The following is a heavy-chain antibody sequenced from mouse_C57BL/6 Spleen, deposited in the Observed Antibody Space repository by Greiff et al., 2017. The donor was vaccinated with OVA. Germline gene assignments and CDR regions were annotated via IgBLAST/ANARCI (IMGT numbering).Heavy chain of an antibody. CDR1: GFSLTSYG. J-gene: IGHJ1*03. D-gene: IGHD2-5*01. CDR3: ARIYYSNYEGYFDV. Sequence: VKLVESGPGLVQPSQSLSITCTVSGFSLTSYGVHWVRQSPGKGLEWLGVIWSGGSTDYNAAFISRLSISKDNSKSQVFFKMNSLQADDTAIYYCARIYYSNYEGYFDVWGTGTTVTVSS. V-gene: IGHV2-2*01. CDR2: IWSGGST.